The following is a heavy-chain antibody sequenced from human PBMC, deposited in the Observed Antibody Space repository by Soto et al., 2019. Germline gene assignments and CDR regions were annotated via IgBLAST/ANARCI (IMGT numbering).Heavy chain of an antibody. Sequence: QVQLVESGGGVVQPGRSLRLSCEASGFTFSSYGMHWVRQAPGKGLEWVAVISYDGNNKYYADSVKGRFTISRDNSKNTMYLQMNSLRPEDTAVYYCAREMIPMKRGGMSAMDVGAQGTTVTVPS. CDR2: ISYDGNNK. CDR1: GFTFSSYG. D-gene: IGHD2-21*01. J-gene: IGHJ6*02. CDR3: AREMIPMKRGGMSAMDV. V-gene: IGHV3-30*03.